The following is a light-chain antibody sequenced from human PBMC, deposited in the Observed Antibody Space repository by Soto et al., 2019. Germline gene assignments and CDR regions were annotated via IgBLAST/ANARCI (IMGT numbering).Light chain of an antibody. Sequence: QSVLTQPPSASGSPGQSVTISCTGTSSDVGAYSYVSWYQQHPGKAPKLMIYEVSKRPSGVPDRFSGSKSGNTASLTVSGLQAEDEADYYCSSYAGSNTFVVFGGGTKLTVL. J-gene: IGLJ2*01. CDR2: EVS. CDR3: SSYAGSNTFVV. CDR1: SSDVGAYSY. V-gene: IGLV2-8*01.